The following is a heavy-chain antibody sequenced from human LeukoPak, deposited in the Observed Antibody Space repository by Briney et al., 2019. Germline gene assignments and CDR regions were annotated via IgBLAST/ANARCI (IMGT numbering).Heavy chain of an antibody. CDR3: ANGRLKQCHGAIWHPFDN. CDR1: GLAFSSYA. D-gene: IGHD4/OR15-4a*01. J-gene: IGHJ4*01. Sequence: PGGSLRLGCGDSGLAFSSYAKNKVRKTPGKGLECVSSITGHGTSTYYANSVKVRFTVSRDNYKNTVSLQFNSMTAEDTVYKYCANGRLKQCHGAIWHPFDNWGPG. CDR2: ITGHGTST. V-gene: IGHV3-23*01.